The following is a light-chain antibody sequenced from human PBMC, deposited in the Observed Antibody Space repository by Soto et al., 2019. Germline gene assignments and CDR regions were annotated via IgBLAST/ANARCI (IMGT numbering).Light chain of an antibody. CDR3: QQYDSYPLT. CDR2: DVS. J-gene: IGKJ4*01. Sequence: DVQMTQSPSTLSASVGDRVTITCRASQSINNLLAWYQQKQGKXPKXXIYDVSTLESGVPSRFSGSGSGTELTITISSLQPEDFETYYCQQYDSYPLTFGGGTKVDIK. V-gene: IGKV1-5*01. CDR1: QSINNL.